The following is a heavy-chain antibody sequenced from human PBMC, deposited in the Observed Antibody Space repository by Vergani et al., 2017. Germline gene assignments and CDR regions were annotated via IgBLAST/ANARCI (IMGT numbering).Heavy chain of an antibody. CDR1: GGTFSSYA. Sequence: QVQLVQSGAEVKKPGSSVKVSCKASGGTFSSYAISWVRQAPGQGLGWMGRIIPIFGTANYAQKFQGRVTITADESTSTAYMELSSLRSQDTAVYYCARDPRGYGGDPEDYYYGMDVWGQGTTVTVSS. J-gene: IGHJ6*02. CDR2: IIPIFGTA. D-gene: IGHD2-21*02. V-gene: IGHV1-69*13. CDR3: ARDPRGYGGDPEDYYYGMDV.